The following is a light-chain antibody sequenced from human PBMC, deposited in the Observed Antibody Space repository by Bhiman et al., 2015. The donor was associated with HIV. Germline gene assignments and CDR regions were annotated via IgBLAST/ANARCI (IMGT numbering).Light chain of an antibody. V-gene: IGLV2-23*02. CDR1: SSDVGGYNF. Sequence: QSALTQPASVSGSPGQSITISCTGTSSDVGGYNFVSWYQQHPGKGPKLMIYDVSKWPSGVSNRFSGSKSGNTASLTISGLQAEDEANYYCCSYAGSGTWVFGRGTKLTVL. CDR2: DVS. J-gene: IGLJ3*02. CDR3: CSYAGSGTWV.